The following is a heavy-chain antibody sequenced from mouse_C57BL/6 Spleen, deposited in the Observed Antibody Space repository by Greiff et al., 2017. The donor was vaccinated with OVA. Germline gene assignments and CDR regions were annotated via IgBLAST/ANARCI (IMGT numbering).Heavy chain of an antibody. CDR2: INPGSGGT. CDR3: AISCNPDYFDY. Sequence: QVQLQQSGAELVRPGTSVKVSCKASGYAFTNYLIEWVKQRPGQGLEWIGVINPGSGGTNYNEKFKGKATLTADKSSSTAYMQLSSQTSEDSAVYFCAISCNPDYFDYGGQGTTLTVSS. D-gene: IGHD2-1*01. V-gene: IGHV1-54*01. CDR1: GYAFTNYL. J-gene: IGHJ2*01.